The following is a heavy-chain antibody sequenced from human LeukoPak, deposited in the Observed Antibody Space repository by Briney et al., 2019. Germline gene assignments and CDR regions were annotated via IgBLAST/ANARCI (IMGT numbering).Heavy chain of an antibody. D-gene: IGHD6-19*01. CDR3: ARRGMYSSGWYPSGAFDI. V-gene: IGHV1-18*01. CDR1: GYTFTSYG. J-gene: IGHJ3*02. Sequence: ASVKVSCKASGYTFTSYGISWVRQAPGQGLEWMGWISAYNGNTNYAQKLQGRVTMTTDTSTSTAYMELRSLRSDDTAVYYCARRGMYSSGWYPSGAFDIWGQGTMVTVSS. CDR2: ISAYNGNT.